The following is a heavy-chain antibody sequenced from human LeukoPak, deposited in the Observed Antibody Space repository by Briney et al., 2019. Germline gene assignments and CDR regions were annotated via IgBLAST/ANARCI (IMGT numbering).Heavy chain of an antibody. CDR2: MNPNSGNT. Sequence: ASEKVSCKASGYTFTSYDINWVRQATGQGLEWMGWMNPNSGNTGYAQKFQGRVTMTRNTSISTAYMELSSLRSEDTAVYYCARVDGDYLPYYFDYWGQGTLVTVSS. CDR3: ARVDGDYLPYYFDY. CDR1: GYTFTSYD. V-gene: IGHV1-8*01. J-gene: IGHJ4*02. D-gene: IGHD4-17*01.